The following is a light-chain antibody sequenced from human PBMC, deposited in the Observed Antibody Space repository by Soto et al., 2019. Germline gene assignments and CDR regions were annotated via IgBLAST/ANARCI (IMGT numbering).Light chain of an antibody. V-gene: IGKV3-20*01. J-gene: IGKJ1*01. CDR2: GAY. CDR3: KQYVSSPQT. CDR1: QSVSSSY. Sequence: LTQSPGTLSLSPGERATLSCRASQSVSSSYLAWYQQKPGQAPRLLIYGAYNRATGIQDRFSGSGSGTDFTLTISRLEPEDFAMYFCKQYVSSPQTFGQGTKVDIK.